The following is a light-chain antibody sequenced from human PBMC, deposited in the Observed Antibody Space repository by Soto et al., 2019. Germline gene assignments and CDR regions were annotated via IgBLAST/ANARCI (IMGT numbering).Light chain of an antibody. CDR1: SSDVGGYDY. Sequence: QPVLNQPASVSGSPGRSITISCPGTSSDVGGYDYVSWYQQHPGKAPKLMISDVSKRPSGVSNRFSGSKSGNTASLTISGLQAEDEADYYCCSYTSTGTYVFATGTKVTVL. J-gene: IGLJ1*01. CDR2: DVS. V-gene: IGLV2-14*03. CDR3: CSYTSTGTYV.